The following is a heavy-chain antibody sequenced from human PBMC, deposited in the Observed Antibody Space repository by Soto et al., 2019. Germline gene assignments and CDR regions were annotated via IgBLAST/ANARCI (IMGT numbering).Heavy chain of an antibody. CDR2: IYHSGST. J-gene: IGHJ3*02. V-gene: IGHV4-4*02. CDR3: ARATYYDFWSGYAGKAFDI. CDR1: GGSISSSNW. Sequence: QVQLQESGPGLVKPSGTLSLTCAVSGGSISSSNWWSWVRQPPGKGLEWMGEIYHSGSTNYNPSLKSRVTISADKSKNQFSLKLSSVSAAVTAVYYCARATYYDFWSGYAGKAFDIWGQGTMVTVSS. D-gene: IGHD3-3*01.